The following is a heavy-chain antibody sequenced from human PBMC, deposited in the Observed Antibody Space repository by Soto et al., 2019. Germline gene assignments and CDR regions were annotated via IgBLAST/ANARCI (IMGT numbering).Heavy chain of an antibody. CDR1: GFTFSSYS. D-gene: IGHD6-13*01. V-gene: IGHV3-48*02. CDR2: ISSSSSTI. J-gene: IGHJ4*02. Sequence: EVQLVESGGGLVQPGGSLRLSCAASGFTFSSYSMNWVRQAPGKGLEWVSYISSSSSTIYYADSVKGRFTIARDNAKNSLYLQMHSLRDEDTAVYYCAKEHSSSCYSFDYWGQGTLVTVSS. CDR3: AKEHSSSCYSFDY.